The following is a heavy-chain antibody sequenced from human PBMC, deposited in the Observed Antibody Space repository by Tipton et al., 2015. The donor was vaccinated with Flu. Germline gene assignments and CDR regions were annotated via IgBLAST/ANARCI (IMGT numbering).Heavy chain of an antibody. V-gene: IGHV1-18*01. J-gene: IGHJ4*02. D-gene: IGHD3-3*01. CDR3: ARDMPQGVVIIPPAKRFDF. Sequence: QVQLVQSGAEVKKPGASVKVSCKTSGYSFNTYGISWVRQAPGQGLEWMGWISAYTDNRNYAQRFQGRVTMTTDTSTNTAFMELKSLTSDDTAVYYCARDMPQGVVIIPPAKRFDFWGQGTLVTASS. CDR2: ISAYTDNR. CDR1: GYSFNTYG.